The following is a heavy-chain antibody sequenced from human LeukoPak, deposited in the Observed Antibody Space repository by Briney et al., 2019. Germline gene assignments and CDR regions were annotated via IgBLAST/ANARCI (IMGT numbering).Heavy chain of an antibody. V-gene: IGHV4-39*01. D-gene: IGHD2-15*01. J-gene: IGHJ4*02. CDR3: AGTGLGYCSGGTCYHFDY. CDR2: IYYSGTT. CDR1: GGSISSRSDY. Sequence: TSETLSLTCTVSGGSISSRSDYWGWIRQPPGKGLEWIGSIYYSGTTYYNPSLKSRVTISVDTSKNQFSLKLSSVTAADTAVYYCAGTGLGYCSGGTCYHFDYWGQGTLVTVSS.